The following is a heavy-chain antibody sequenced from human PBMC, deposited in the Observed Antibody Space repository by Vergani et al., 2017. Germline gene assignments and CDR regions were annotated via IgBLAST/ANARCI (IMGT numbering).Heavy chain of an antibody. CDR3: ARGDYGILTGYRY. CDR1: GYTFSNYY. D-gene: IGHD3-9*01. V-gene: IGHV1-46*03. Sequence: QVQVVQSGAAVKKSGASVKVSCKTSGYTFSNYYMHWVRQAPGKGLEWMGIINPSDGHTNYAQKFQGRVTMTRDTSTSTVYMELSSLRSEDTAIYYCARGDYGILTGYRYWGQGTLVTVSA. J-gene: IGHJ4*02. CDR2: INPSDGHT.